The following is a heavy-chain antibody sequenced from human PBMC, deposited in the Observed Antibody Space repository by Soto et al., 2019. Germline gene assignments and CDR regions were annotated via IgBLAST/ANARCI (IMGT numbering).Heavy chain of an antibody. D-gene: IGHD2-2*01. CDR3: ARSSSTSCYECGIRFWYYYYYYMDV. Sequence: QVQLVQSGAEVKKPGASVKVSCKASGYTFTSYDINWVRQATGQGLEWMGWMNPNSGNTGYAQKFQGRVTMTRNTSISTAYMELSSLRSEDTAVYYCARSSSTSCYECGIRFWYYYYYYMDVWGKGTTVTVSS. J-gene: IGHJ6*03. V-gene: IGHV1-8*01. CDR2: MNPNSGNT. CDR1: GYTFTSYD.